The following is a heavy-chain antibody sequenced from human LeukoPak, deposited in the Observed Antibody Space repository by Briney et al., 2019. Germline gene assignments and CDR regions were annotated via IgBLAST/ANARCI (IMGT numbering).Heavy chain of an antibody. J-gene: IGHJ3*02. CDR3: ASRLGYSSSWQAFDI. V-gene: IGHV3-9*01. D-gene: IGHD6-13*01. CDR2: ISWNSGSI. CDR1: GFTLDDYA. Sequence: GRSLRLSCAASGFTLDDYAVHWVRQAPGKGLEWVSGISWNSGSIDYADSVKGRFTISRDNAKNSLYLQMNSLRAEDTAVYYCASRLGYSSSWQAFDIWGQGTMVTVSS.